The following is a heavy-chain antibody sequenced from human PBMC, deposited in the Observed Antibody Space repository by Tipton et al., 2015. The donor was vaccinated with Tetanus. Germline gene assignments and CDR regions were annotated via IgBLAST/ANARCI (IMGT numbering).Heavy chain of an antibody. CDR1: GFAFGNYG. Sequence: RSLRLSCVASGFAFGNYGMHWVRQAPGKGLEWIALIPYDANNTYHADSVKGRFTISRDDSQNTLFLQMSSLRADDTAMYYCAKTAAGSGLFDYWGQGALVTVAS. J-gene: IGHJ4*02. CDR2: IPYDANNT. CDR3: AKTAAGSGLFDY. D-gene: IGHD6-13*01. V-gene: IGHV3-30*18.